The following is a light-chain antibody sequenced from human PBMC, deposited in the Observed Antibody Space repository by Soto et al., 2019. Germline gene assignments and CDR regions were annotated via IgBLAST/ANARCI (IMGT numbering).Light chain of an antibody. J-gene: IGKJ5*01. CDR1: QGIRSS. CDR2: AAS. V-gene: IGKV1-9*01. CDR3: QQYNTWIT. Sequence: IQLTQSPSSLSASVGDRVTITCRASQGIRSSLAWYQQKPGKAPKLLIYAASTLQSGVPSRFSGSGSGTAFTLTISSLQSEDFAVYYCQQYNTWITFGQGTRLEIK.